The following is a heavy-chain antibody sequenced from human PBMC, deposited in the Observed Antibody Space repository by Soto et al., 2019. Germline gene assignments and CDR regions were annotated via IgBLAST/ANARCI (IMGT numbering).Heavy chain of an antibody. CDR1: GFSLSTSGTC. J-gene: IGHJ6*02. CDR2: IDWADDK. D-gene: IGHD3-16*01. CDR3: ARTTEAGGDWYGINV. V-gene: IGHV2-70*01. Sequence: SGPTLVNPTQTLTLTCTFSGFSLSTSGTCVSWIRQPPGKALEWLALIDWADDKYYSTSLKSRLSISKDTSENQVVLIMTNMDPVDTGTYYCARTTEAGGDWYGINVWGQGTTVTVSS.